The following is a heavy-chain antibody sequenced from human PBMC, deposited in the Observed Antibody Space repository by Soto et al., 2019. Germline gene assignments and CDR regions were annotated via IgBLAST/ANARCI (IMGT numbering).Heavy chain of an antibody. J-gene: IGHJ6*02. V-gene: IGHV3-23*01. CDR1: GFTFSDYS. D-gene: IGHD6-13*01. CDR2: ISGSGGST. CDR3: AKDLRSSSGYYYYYYGMDV. Sequence: GGSLRLSCAASGFTFSDYSMHWVRQAPGKGLEWVSAISGSGGSTYYADSVKGRFTISRDNSKNTLYLQMNSLRAEDTAVYYCAKDLRSSSGYYYYYYGMDVWGQGTTVTVSS.